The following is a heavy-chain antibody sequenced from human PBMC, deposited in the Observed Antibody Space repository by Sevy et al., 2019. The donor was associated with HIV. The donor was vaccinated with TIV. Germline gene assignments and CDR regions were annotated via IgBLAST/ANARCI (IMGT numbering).Heavy chain of an antibody. V-gene: IGHV5-51*01. CDR3: ARHLQLWDWGYNTKSPGPFDY. J-gene: IGHJ4*02. D-gene: IGHD6-13*01. Sequence: GESLKISCKGSGYSFTSYWIGWVRQMPGKGLEWMGIIYPGDSDTRYSPSFQGQVTISADKSISTAYLQWSSLKASDTAMYYCARHLQLWDWGYNTKSPGPFDYWGQGTLVTVSS. CDR2: IYPGDSDT. CDR1: GYSFTSYW.